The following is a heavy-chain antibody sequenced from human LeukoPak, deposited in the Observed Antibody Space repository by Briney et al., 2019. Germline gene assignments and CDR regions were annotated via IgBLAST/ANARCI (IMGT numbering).Heavy chain of an antibody. D-gene: IGHD6-19*01. CDR1: GFSFTSYW. CDR3: ARVASSSGWSPYYDY. J-gene: IGHJ4*02. Sequence: GGSLRLSCVASGFSFTSYWMHWVRQTPQKGLVWVSRIISDGTSTSNADSVQDRFTIFRDNAKNTLYLQMNSLRAEDTAVYYCARVASSSGWSPYYDYWGQGTLVTVSS. V-gene: IGHV3-74*01. CDR2: IISDGTST.